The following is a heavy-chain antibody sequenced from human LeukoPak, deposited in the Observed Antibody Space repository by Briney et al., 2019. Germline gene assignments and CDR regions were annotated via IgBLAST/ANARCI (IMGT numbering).Heavy chain of an antibody. CDR2: IWYDGSNK. V-gene: IGHV3-33*01. J-gene: IGHJ6*02. Sequence: GGSLRLSCAASGFTFSSYGMHWVRQAPGKGLEWVAVIWYDGSNKYYADSVKGRFTISRDNSKNTLYLHMNSLRAEDTAVYYCARDPYSSGGMDVWGQGTTVTVSS. CDR3: ARDPYSSGGMDV. D-gene: IGHD6-19*01. CDR1: GFTFSSYG.